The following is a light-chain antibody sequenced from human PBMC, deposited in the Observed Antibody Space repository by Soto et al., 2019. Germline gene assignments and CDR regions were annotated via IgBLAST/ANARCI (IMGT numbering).Light chain of an antibody. V-gene: IGKV3-20*01. Sequence: EIVLTQSPGTLSLSPGEGATLSCGASQSVYSSYLAWYQQRPGQAPRLLIYGASTRATGIPERFSGSGSETDFTLSISRLEAEEFAVYYCQLYGSSPPWMFGQVTKVEIK. CDR3: QLYGSSPPWM. CDR1: QSVYSSY. CDR2: GAS. J-gene: IGKJ1*01.